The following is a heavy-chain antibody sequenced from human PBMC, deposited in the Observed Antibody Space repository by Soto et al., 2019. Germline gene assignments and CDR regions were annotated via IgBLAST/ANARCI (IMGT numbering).Heavy chain of an antibody. V-gene: IGHV4-34*01. CDR2: INHGGTS. CDR3: ASSSFLWFGELLGYYYYGMDV. J-gene: IGHJ6*02. Sequence: SETLSLTCAVHGGSFSGYYWDWIRQPPGKGLEWIGEINHGGTSNYNPSLKSRAIISVDTSKNQFSLKLTSVTAEDTALYFCASSSFLWFGELLGYYYYGMDVWGQGTTVTVSS. CDR1: GGSFSGYY. D-gene: IGHD3-10*01.